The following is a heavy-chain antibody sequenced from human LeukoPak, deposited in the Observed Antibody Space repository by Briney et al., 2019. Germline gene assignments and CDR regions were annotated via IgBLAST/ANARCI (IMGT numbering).Heavy chain of an antibody. CDR1: GFTFSNYA. Sequence: GALRLSCAASGFTFSNYAMSWVRQAPGKGLEWVSAISGSGGSTYYVASVKGRFTISRDNSKSTLYLQMNSLRAEDTAVYYCAKDGSPYPWGQGTLVTVSS. D-gene: IGHD3-10*01. CDR2: ISGSGGST. V-gene: IGHV3-23*01. J-gene: IGHJ5*02. CDR3: AKDGSPYP.